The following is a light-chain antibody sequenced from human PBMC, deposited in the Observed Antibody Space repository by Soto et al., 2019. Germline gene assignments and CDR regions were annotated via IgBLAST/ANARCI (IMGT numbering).Light chain of an antibody. V-gene: IGLV2-14*03. CDR1: SSDVGGYNY. Sequence: QSALTQPASVSGSPGQSITISCTGTSSDVGGYNYVCWYQQHPGKAPKLIIYEVTNRPSGVSNRFSGSKSGNTASLSISGLQADDEADYYCSSYTSSDTVVFGGGTKLTVL. CDR2: EVT. CDR3: SSYTSSDTVV. J-gene: IGLJ2*01.